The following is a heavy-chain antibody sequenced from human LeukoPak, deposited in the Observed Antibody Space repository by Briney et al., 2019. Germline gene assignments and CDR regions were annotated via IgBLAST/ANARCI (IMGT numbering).Heavy chain of an antibody. Sequence: GASVKVSCKASGGTFISYGISWVRQAPGQGLEWVGWIFTYNGDTKYEKKFQGRVTMTTDSSTNTVYLELRSLRSDDTAVYYCARGKEREPFDFWGQGTLVTVSS. CDR2: IFTYNGDT. J-gene: IGHJ4*02. V-gene: IGHV1-18*01. CDR3: ARGKEREPFDF. D-gene: IGHD1-1*01. CDR1: GGTFISYG.